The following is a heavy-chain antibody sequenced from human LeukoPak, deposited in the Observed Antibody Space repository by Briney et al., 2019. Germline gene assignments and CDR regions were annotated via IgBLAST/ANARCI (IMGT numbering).Heavy chain of an antibody. CDR1: GYTLTELS. D-gene: IGHD2-2*01. Sequence: GASVKVSCKVSGYTLTELSMHWVRQAPGKGLEWMGGFDPEDGETIYAQKFQGRVTMTEDTSTDTAYMELSSLRSEDTAVYYCATTYCSSTSCRLFDPWGQGTPVTVSS. V-gene: IGHV1-24*01. CDR3: ATTYCSSTSCRLFDP. CDR2: FDPEDGET. J-gene: IGHJ5*02.